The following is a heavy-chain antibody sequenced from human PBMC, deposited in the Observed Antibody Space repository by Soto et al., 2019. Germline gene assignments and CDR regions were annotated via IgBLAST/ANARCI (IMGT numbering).Heavy chain of an antibody. CDR3: AKGRSYYYYYGVDV. V-gene: IGHV3-23*01. Sequence: CEASGFTFNSCAMGWVRQARGKGLEWVSDIIDSGGSTYYADSVKGRFTISRDNSKSTLYLQMNSLRAEDTALYYCAKGRSYYYYYGVDVWGQGTTVTVS. CDR2: IIDSGGST. CDR1: GFTFNSCA. J-gene: IGHJ6*02.